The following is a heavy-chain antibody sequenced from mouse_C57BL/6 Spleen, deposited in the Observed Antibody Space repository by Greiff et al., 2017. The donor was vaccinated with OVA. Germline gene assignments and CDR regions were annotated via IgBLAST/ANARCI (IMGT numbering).Heavy chain of an antibody. J-gene: IGHJ1*03. Sequence: QVQLQQSGAELARPGASVKLSCKASGYTFTSYGISWVKQRTGQGLEWIGEIYPRSGNTYYNEKFKGKATLTADKSSSTAYMELRSLTSEDSAVYFCANGDYSNYVWYFDVWGTGTTVTVSS. CDR2: IYPRSGNT. D-gene: IGHD2-5*01. V-gene: IGHV1-81*01. CDR3: ANGDYSNYVWYFDV. CDR1: GYTFTSYG.